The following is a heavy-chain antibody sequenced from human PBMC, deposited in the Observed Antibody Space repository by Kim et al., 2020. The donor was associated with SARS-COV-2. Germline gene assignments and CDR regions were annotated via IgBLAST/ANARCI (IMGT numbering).Heavy chain of an antibody. D-gene: IGHD3-9*01. J-gene: IGHJ4*02. V-gene: IGHV4-4*02. CDR1: GDSISSNNW. Sequence: SETLSLTCAVSGDSISSNNWWTWVRQPPGKGLEWVGEVSPSGRTNYNPSLKSRVTISVDKSKNQFSLNLRSVTAADTAVYYCAREAWDDTLTGYDYWGQGTLVTVSS. CDR3: AREAWDDTLTGYDY. CDR2: VSPSGRT.